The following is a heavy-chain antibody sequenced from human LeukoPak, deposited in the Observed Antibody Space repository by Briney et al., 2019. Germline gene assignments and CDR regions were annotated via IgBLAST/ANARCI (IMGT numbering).Heavy chain of an antibody. Sequence: SETLSLTCAVYGGSFSGYYWSWIRQPPGKGLEWIGEINHSGSTNHNPSLKSRVTISVDTSKNQFSLKLSSVTAAGTAVYHCARVGGITMIVVAFDYWGQGTLVTVSS. J-gene: IGHJ4*02. V-gene: IGHV4-34*01. CDR1: GGSFSGYY. CDR2: INHSGST. CDR3: ARVGGITMIVVAFDY. D-gene: IGHD3-22*01.